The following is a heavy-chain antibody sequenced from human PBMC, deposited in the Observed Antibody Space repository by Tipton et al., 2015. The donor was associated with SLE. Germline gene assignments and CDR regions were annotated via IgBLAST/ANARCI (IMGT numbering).Heavy chain of an antibody. D-gene: IGHD3-3*01. CDR3: VREHHPRITVFGADC. Sequence: TLSLTCTVSGYSITSGYYWGWIRQPPGKGLEWIGSMSQTGITYYNPTLMSRVTISGDTSKNQFFLNLDSVTAADTAVYYCVREHHPRITVFGADCWGQGTLVTVPP. V-gene: IGHV4-38-2*02. CDR1: GYSITSGYY. CDR2: MSQTGIT. J-gene: IGHJ4*02.